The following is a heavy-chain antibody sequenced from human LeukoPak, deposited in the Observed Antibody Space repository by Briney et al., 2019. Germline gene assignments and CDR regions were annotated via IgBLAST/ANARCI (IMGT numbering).Heavy chain of an antibody. D-gene: IGHD4-17*01. Sequence: GGSLRLSCAASGFTFSSYGMGWVRQGPGKGLEWVSSFSSSGAGTYYADSVKGRFTISRDNAKNSLYLQMNSLRAEDTAVYYCARDHGDYDPYYYYYYMDVWGKGTTVTVSS. V-gene: IGHV3-23*01. CDR1: GFTFSSYG. CDR3: ARDHGDYDPYYYYYYMDV. CDR2: FSSSGAGT. J-gene: IGHJ6*03.